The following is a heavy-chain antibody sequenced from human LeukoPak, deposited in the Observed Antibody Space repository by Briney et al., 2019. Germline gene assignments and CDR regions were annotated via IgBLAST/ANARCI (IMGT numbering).Heavy chain of an antibody. J-gene: IGHJ4*02. Sequence: SETLSLTCTVSGYSISSGYYWGWIRQPPGKGLEWIGSIYYSGSTYYNPSLKSRVTISVDTSKNQFSLKLSSVTAADTAVYYCARHLFGYCSSTSCLYYFDYWGQGTLVTVSS. V-gene: IGHV4-38-2*02. CDR1: GYSISSGYY. CDR3: ARHLFGYCSSTSCLYYFDY. D-gene: IGHD2-2*01. CDR2: IYYSGST.